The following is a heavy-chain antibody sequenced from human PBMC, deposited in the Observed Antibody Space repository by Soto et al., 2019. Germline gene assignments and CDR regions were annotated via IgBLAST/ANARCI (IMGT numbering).Heavy chain of an antibody. J-gene: IGHJ6*02. CDR2: ISGSGGST. D-gene: IGHD3-22*01. CDR1: GFTFSSYA. CDR3: AKATYYYDSSGYYSSSYYYGMDV. Sequence: GGSLRLSCAASGFTFSSYAMSWVRQAPGKGLEWVSAISGSGGSTYYADSVKGRFTISRDNSKNTLYLQMNSLRAEDTAVYYCAKATYYYDSSGYYSSSYYYGMDVWGQGTTVTVSS. V-gene: IGHV3-23*01.